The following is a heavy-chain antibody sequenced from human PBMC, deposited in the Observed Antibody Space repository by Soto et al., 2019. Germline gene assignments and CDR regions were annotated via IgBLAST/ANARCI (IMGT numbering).Heavy chain of an antibody. V-gene: IGHV3-48*01. CDR2: ISSSSSTI. CDR3: ARYLRDLSLYNFSYFDY. Sequence: PGGSLRLSCAASGFTFSSYSMNWVRQAPGKGLEWVSYISSSSSTIYYADSVKGRFTISRDNAKNSPYLQMNSLRAEDKAVYYCARYLRDLSLYNFSYFDYWGQGTLVTVSS. D-gene: IGHD3-16*02. J-gene: IGHJ4*02. CDR1: GFTFSSYS.